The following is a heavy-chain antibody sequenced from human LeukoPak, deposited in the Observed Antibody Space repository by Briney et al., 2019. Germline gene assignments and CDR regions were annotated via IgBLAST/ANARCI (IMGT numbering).Heavy chain of an antibody. CDR3: AKGWNVVFDY. Sequence: GGSLRLSCAASEFTFSSYSMNWVRQAPGKGLEWVSYITNSGNSKSYADSVKGRFTISRDNSKNTLYLQMNSLGAEDTAVYYCAKGWNVVFDYWGQGTLVTVSS. CDR1: EFTFSSYS. CDR2: ITNSGNSK. V-gene: IGHV3-48*01. J-gene: IGHJ4*02. D-gene: IGHD1-1*01.